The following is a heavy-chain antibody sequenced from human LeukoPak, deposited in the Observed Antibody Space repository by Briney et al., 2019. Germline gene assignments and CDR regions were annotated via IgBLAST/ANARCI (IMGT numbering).Heavy chain of an antibody. CDR2: IKEDGSVK. J-gene: IGHJ4*02. Sequence: PGGSLRLSCAASGFPFSSYSMTWVRQAPGKGLEWVANIKEDGSVKNYVGSVKGRFTISRDNAKNSLYLQMNSLRAEDTAVYYCMKGSPFGDHWGQGILVAVSS. D-gene: IGHD3-16*01. CDR1: GFPFSSYS. CDR3: MKGSPFGDH. V-gene: IGHV3-7*03.